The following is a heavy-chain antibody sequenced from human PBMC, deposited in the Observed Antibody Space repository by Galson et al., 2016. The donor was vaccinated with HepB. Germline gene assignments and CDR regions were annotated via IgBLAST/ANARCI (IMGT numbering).Heavy chain of an antibody. J-gene: IGHJ6*04. D-gene: IGHD6-6*01. CDR3: ARGVAARQDYFYGMDV. Sequence: TLSLTCTVSGGAINSGSYFWSWVRQRAGKGLEWIGRVSASWSTTDNPSLKSRVIVSIDTSKNQFSLRLTSVTAADTAVYYCARGVAARQDYFYGMDVWGKGTTVTVSS. V-gene: IGHV4-61*02. CDR1: GGAINSGSYF. CDR2: VSASWST.